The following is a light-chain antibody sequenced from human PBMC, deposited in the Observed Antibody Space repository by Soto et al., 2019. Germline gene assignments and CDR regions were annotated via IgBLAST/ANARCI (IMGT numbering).Light chain of an antibody. CDR1: QSVSSN. CDR3: QQYNTFWT. CDR2: GAS. V-gene: IGKV3-15*01. Sequence: ENVLTQSPATLSLSPGERATLSCRASQSVSSNLAWYQQKPGQAPRLLIHGASTRAIGIPARFSGSGSGTEFTLTISSLQPDDFATYYCQQYNTFWTFGQGTKVDIK. J-gene: IGKJ1*01.